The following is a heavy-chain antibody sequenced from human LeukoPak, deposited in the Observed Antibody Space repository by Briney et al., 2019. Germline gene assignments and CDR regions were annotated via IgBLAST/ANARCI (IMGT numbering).Heavy chain of an antibody. J-gene: IGHJ4*02. CDR3: GLDNDSRHPPHFHY. CDR2: IIPIFGTA. Sequence: GASVTVSCKASGYTFTSYYMHWVGQAPGQGGEGMGGIIPIFGTANYAQKFRGRVTINSDKSTRRAYMELSSRRSAEAAGLECGLDNDSRHPPHFHYWGQGTLLTVSS. CDR1: GYTFTSYY. V-gene: IGHV1-69*06. D-gene: IGHD3-16*01.